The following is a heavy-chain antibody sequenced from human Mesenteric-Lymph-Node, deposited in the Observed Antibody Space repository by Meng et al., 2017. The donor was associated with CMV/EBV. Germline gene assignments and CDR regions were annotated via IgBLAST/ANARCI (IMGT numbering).Heavy chain of an antibody. CDR2: IYSGGNT. CDR1: GITVSGHY. J-gene: IGHJ4*02. V-gene: IGHV3-53*01. D-gene: IGHD4-17*01. Sequence: GGSLRLSCAVSGITVSGHYMSWVRQAPGKRPEWVSIIYSGGNTYYADSVKGRFTISRDNSKNTLYLQMSSLRVEDTAVYYCARSLVGSDYEIFDYWGQGTLVTVSS. CDR3: ARSLVGSDYEIFDY.